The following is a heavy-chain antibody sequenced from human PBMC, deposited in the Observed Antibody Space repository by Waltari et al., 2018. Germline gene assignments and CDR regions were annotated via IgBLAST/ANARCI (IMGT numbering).Heavy chain of an antibody. J-gene: IGHJ6*03. CDR3: TRSHVDYYYYRDV. Sequence: QVQLVQSGAEVKKPGASVQVSCKASGYTFTGYYMHWVRQAPGQGLEWSGWIKANKGGTNYAKKVQCRVTIAKDTSIRTAYMAMSRMRSGDTAVYYCTRSHVDYYYYRDVWGKGTTVTVSS. V-gene: IGHV1-2*02. CDR2: IKANKGGT. CDR1: GYTFTGYY.